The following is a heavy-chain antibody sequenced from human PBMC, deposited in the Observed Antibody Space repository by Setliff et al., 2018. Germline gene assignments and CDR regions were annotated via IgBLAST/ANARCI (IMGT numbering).Heavy chain of an antibody. CDR1: GYTFTAYD. V-gene: IGHV1-8*02. D-gene: IGHD3-3*01. J-gene: IGHJ6*03. CDR3: ARGALVLQFLEWLPRFYYMDV. Sequence: GASVKVSCKASGYTFTAYDIVWVRQATGQGLEWMGWMNPNRGRTGYPQKFQGRVTMTRNTSIITAYMELSSLRSEDTAVYFCARGALVLQFLEWLPRFYYMDVWGKGTTVTVSS. CDR2: MNPNRGRT.